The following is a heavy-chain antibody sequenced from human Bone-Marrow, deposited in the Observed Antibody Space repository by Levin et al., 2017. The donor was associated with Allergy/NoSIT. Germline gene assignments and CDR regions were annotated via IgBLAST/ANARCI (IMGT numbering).Heavy chain of an antibody. Sequence: SETLSLTCAVYGGSFSGYYWSWIRQPPGKGLEWIGEINHSGSTNYNPSLKSRVTISVDTSKNQFSLKLSSVTAADTAVYYCARRPGAVPAARYPGHIDYWGQGTLVTVSS. CDR3: ARRPGAVPAARYPGHIDY. V-gene: IGHV4-34*01. CDR2: INHSGST. J-gene: IGHJ4*02. CDR1: GGSFSGYY. D-gene: IGHD2-2*01.